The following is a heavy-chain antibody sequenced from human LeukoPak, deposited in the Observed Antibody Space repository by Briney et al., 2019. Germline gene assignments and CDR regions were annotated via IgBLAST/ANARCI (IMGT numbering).Heavy chain of an antibody. CDR3: ARSAFEEFDY. V-gene: IGHV3-21*01. J-gene: IGHJ4*02. D-gene: IGHD3-10*01. Sequence: PGGSLRLSCAASGFTFNSYSMNWVRQAPGKGLEWVSSISSSSSYIYYADSVKGRFTISRDNAKNSLYLQMNSLRAEDTAVYYCARSAFEEFDYWGQGTLVTVSS. CDR2: ISSSSSYI. CDR1: GFTFNSYS.